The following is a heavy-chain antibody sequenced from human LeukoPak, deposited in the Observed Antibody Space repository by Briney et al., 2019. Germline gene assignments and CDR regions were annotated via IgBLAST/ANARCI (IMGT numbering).Heavy chain of an antibody. CDR1: GGSISSGSYY. D-gene: IGHD3-10*01. V-gene: IGHV4-61*02. CDR2: IYTSGST. Sequence: SETLSLTCTVSGGSISSGSYYWSWIRQPAGQGLEWIGRIYTSGSTNYNPSLKSRVTISVDTSKNQFSLRLSSVTAADTAVYYCARERTMVRGVIIDLWGQGTLVTVSS. CDR3: ARERTMVRGVIIDL. J-gene: IGHJ4*02.